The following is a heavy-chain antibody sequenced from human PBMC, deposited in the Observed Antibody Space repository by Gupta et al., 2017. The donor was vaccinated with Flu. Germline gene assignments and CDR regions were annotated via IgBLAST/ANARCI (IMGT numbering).Heavy chain of an antibody. CDR2: ISSSSSTI. Sequence: EVQLVESGGGLVQPGGSLRLSCAASGFTFSSYSMNWVRQAPGKGLEWVSYISSSSSTIYYADSVKGRFTISRDNAKNSLYLQMNRLREEETAVYYCARDVKCRAAAGQGDYWGQGTLVTVSS. CDR1: GFTFSSYS. J-gene: IGHJ4*02. D-gene: IGHD6-13*01. CDR3: ARDVKCRAAAGQGDY. V-gene: IGHV3-48*02.